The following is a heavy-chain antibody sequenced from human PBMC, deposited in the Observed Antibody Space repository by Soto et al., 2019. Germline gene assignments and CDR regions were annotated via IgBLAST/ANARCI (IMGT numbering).Heavy chain of an antibody. Sequence: EVQLVESGGGLVAPGGSLRLSCVASGFTLTTYTMNWVRQAPGTGLEWVSAINGRSNYKYYSESVKGRFTISRDNAQNSPFLQMSRLVPEDTAVYYCVREDGVVGASAAFDAWGQGTLVTVSS. J-gene: IGHJ4*02. D-gene: IGHD1-26*01. CDR1: GFTLTTYT. CDR3: VREDGVVGASAAFDA. V-gene: IGHV3-21*02. CDR2: INGRSNYK.